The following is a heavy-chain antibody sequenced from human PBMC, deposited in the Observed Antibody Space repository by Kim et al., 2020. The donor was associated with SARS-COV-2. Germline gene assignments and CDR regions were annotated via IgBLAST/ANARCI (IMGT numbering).Heavy chain of an antibody. J-gene: IGHJ4*02. D-gene: IGHD6-19*01. CDR1: GGTFSSYA. CDR3: AREGYIQVGLCSGQNSCHFDY. V-gene: IGHV1-69*13. CDR2: IIPIFGTA. Sequence: SVKVSCKASGGTFSSYAISWVRQAPGQGLEWMGGIIPIFGTANYAQKFQGRVTITADESTSTAYMELSSLRSEDTAVYYCAREGYIQVGLCSGQNSCHFDYWGQGTLVTVSS.